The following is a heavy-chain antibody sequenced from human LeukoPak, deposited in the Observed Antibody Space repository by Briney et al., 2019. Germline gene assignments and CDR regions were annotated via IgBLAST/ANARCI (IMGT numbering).Heavy chain of an antibody. Sequence: GGSLRLSCAASGFTFSGYALHWVRQAPGKGLEWVAVISHDVGNKYYADSVKGRFTISRDNSKNTLYLQMNSLRAEDTAVYYCARDRYYYDSSGYWGRKDDYYYYGMDVWGQGTTVTVSS. V-gene: IGHV3-30-3*01. CDR3: ARDRYYYDSSGYWGRKDDYYYYGMDV. CDR2: ISHDVGNK. CDR1: GFTFSGYA. D-gene: IGHD3-22*01. J-gene: IGHJ6*02.